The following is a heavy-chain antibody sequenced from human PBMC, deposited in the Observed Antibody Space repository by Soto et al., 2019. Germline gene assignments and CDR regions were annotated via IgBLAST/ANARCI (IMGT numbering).Heavy chain of an antibody. V-gene: IGHV1-46*01. CDR3: ARGAPEAFHV. J-gene: IGHJ3*01. Sequence: ARLTCSCKASEYSFTTYNIHYVRHAPGQGLERMGVVNPSSGSTSYAQKIQGRATMTRDTSTRTVSMELSSLRSEHAAAYFCARGAPEAFHVGGEGTLVNVS. CDR1: EYSFTTYN. CDR2: VNPSSGST.